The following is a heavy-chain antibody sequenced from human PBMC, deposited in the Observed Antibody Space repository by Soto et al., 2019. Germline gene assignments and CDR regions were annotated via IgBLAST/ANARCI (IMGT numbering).Heavy chain of an antibody. CDR1: GGTFSSYA. Sequence: GASVKVSCKASGGTFSSYAISWVRQAPGQGLEWMGGIIPIFGTANYAQKFQGRVTITADESTSTAYMELSSLRSEDTAVYYCVILPRGYRRAFDIWGQGTMVTVSS. J-gene: IGHJ3*02. V-gene: IGHV1-69*13. D-gene: IGHD6-25*01. CDR3: VILPRGYRRAFDI. CDR2: IIPIFGTA.